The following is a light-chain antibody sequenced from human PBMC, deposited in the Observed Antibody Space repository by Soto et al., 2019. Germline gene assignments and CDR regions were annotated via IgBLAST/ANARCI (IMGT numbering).Light chain of an antibody. J-gene: IGLJ1*01. Sequence: VLTQPPSVSAAPGQKVTISCSGSSSNIGGNSVSWYQQLPGTAPKLLIYDDNKRPSGIPDRFSGSKSGTSATLGITGFQTGDEADYYCGSWDSSLSAYVFGTGTKVTV. CDR2: DDN. CDR3: GSWDSSLSAYV. CDR1: SSNIGGNS. V-gene: IGLV1-51*01.